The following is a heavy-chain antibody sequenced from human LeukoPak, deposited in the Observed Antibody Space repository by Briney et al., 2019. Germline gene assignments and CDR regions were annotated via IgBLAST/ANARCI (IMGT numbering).Heavy chain of an antibody. J-gene: IGHJ5*02. CDR2: INHSGST. CDR1: GVSFSGYY. D-gene: IGHD3-10*01. V-gene: IGHV4-34*01. Sequence: SETLSLTCAVYGVSFSGYYWSWIRQPPGKGLEWVGEINHSGSTNYNPSLKSRVTISVDTSKNQFSLKLSSVTAADTAVYYCASTMVRGVIISWFDPWGQGTLVTVSS. CDR3: ASTMVRGVIISWFDP.